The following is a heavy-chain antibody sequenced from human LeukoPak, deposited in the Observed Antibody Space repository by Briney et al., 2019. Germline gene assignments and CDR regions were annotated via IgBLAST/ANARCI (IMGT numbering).Heavy chain of an antibody. J-gene: IGHJ4*02. CDR3: ARGGYCSGGSCRNFYY. CDR2: INHSGST. Sequence: SETLSLTCAVYGGSFSDYYWSWIRQPPGKGLEWIGGINHSGSTNYNPSLKSRVTISADTSKNQFSLKLSSVTAADTAVYYCARGGYCSGGSCRNFYYWGQGTLVTVSS. V-gene: IGHV4-34*01. CDR1: GGSFSDYY. D-gene: IGHD2-15*01.